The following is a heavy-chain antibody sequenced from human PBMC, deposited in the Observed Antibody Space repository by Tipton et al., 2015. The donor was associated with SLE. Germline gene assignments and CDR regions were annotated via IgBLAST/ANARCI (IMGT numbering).Heavy chain of an antibody. CDR3: ARQSWGSGDY. J-gene: IGHJ4*02. V-gene: IGHV4-39*01. Sequence: TLSLTCTVSGGSISSYYWSWIRQPPGKGLEWIGSIYYSGTTYYNPSLKSRVTISVDTSKNQFSLKLSSVTAADTAVYYCARQSWGSGDYWGQGTLVTVSS. CDR2: IYYSGTT. CDR1: GGSISSYY. D-gene: IGHD7-27*01.